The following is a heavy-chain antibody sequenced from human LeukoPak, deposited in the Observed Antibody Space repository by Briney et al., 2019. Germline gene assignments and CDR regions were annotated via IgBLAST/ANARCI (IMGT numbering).Heavy chain of an antibody. CDR2: IIPIFGTA. V-gene: IGHV1-69*01. J-gene: IGHJ5*02. CDR1: GDTFSSYA. CDR3: ARPYYDFWSGSRSRANWFDP. D-gene: IGHD3-3*01. Sequence: GSSVKVSCKASGDTFSSYAISWVRQAPGQGLEWMGGIIPIFGTANYAQKFQGRVTITADESTSTAYMELCSLRSEDTAVYYCARPYYDFWSGSRSRANWFDPWGQGTLVTVSS.